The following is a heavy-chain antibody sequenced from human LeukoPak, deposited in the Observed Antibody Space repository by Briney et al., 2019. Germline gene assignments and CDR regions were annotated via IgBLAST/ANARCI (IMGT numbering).Heavy chain of an antibody. CDR2: INHSGSA. Sequence: SETLSLTCAVSGGSFSAYYWTWIRQPPGKGLEWIGEINHSGSANYNPSLKSRVTISLDTSKNQFSLKLSSVTAADTAVYYCARGQARLDYWGQGTLVTVSS. V-gene: IGHV4-34*01. D-gene: IGHD6-6*01. CDR3: ARGQARLDY. J-gene: IGHJ4*02. CDR1: GGSFSAYY.